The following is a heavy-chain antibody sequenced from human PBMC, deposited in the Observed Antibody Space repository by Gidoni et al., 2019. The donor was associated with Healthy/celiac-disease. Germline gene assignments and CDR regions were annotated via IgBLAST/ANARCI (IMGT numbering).Heavy chain of an antibody. D-gene: IGHD6-19*01. J-gene: IGHJ4*02. Sequence: QVQLQESGPGLVKPSQTLSLTCTASGGSISSGSYYWSWIRQPAGKGLEWIGRIYTSGSTNYTPSLKIRVTISVDTSKNQFSLKLGSVTAADTAVYSCAREGWEGSGWYHDYWGQGTLVTVSS. V-gene: IGHV4-61*02. CDR1: GGSISSGSYY. CDR2: IYTSGST. CDR3: AREGWEGSGWYHDY.